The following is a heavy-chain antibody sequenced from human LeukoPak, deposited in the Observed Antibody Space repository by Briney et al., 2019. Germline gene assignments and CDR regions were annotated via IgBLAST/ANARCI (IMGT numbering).Heavy chain of an antibody. CDR3: ARVRWLVRGRGYYFDY. V-gene: IGHV1-2*02. CDR1: GYTFTDHY. Sequence: GASVKVSCEASGYTFTDHYMQWLRQAPGQGLEWMGWINAKSGGSYYAQKFQGRVTMTRDTSINTVYMELSSLTSDDTAVYYCARVRWLVRGRGYYFDYWGQGTLVTVSS. J-gene: IGHJ4*02. D-gene: IGHD6-19*01. CDR2: INAKSGGS.